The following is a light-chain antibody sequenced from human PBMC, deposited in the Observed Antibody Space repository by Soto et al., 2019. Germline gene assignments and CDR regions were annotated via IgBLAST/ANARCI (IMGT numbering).Light chain of an antibody. V-gene: IGKV3D-15*01. CDR2: GES. CDR1: QSVSSK. J-gene: IGKJ5*01. CDR3: QQHNKGHRIT. Sequence: EIVFTQSPCTXSVSEGERATLCCRASQSVSSKLAWYQQKTGKAPXLXXXGESTRASGIPARLSGSGSGTEFTLTISSRKSDDFEGYYCQQHNKGHRITFGQGTRLEI.